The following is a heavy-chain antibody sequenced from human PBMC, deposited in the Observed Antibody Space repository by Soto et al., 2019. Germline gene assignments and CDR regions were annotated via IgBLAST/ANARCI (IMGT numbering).Heavy chain of an antibody. V-gene: IGHV1-69*05. CDR2: IIPIFGTA. Sequence: SVKVSCKASGGTFSSYAISWVRQAPGQGLEWMGWIIPIFGTANYAQKLQGRVTMTTDASTSTAYMELRSLRSDDTAVYYCARDRFLDIVVVPAATPLDYRAQRTPVTGSS. D-gene: IGHD2-2*02. CDR1: GGTFSSYA. J-gene: IGHJ4*02. CDR3: ARDRFLDIVVVPAATPLDY.